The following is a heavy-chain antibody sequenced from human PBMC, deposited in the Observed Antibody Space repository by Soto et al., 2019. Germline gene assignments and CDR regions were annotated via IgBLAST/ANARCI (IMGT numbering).Heavy chain of an antibody. Sequence: EVQLLESGGGLVQPGGSLRLSCAASGFTFSSYAMSWVRQAPGKGLEWVSAISGSGGSTYYADSVKGRFTISRDNSKNTLYLQMNGLRAEDTAVYYCARSPWLPYYYYYGMDVWGQGTTVTVSS. CDR2: ISGSGGST. D-gene: IGHD5-12*01. CDR1: GFTFSSYA. J-gene: IGHJ6*02. CDR3: ARSPWLPYYYYYGMDV. V-gene: IGHV3-23*01.